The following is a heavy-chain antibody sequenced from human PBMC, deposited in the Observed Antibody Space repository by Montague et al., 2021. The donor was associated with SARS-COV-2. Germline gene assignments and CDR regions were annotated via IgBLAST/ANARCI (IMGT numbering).Heavy chain of an antibody. Sequence: SETLSLTCTVSSDSINSYYWGWIRQPPGKRLEWLGYVYSSGTTNYNPSLNSRIAISVDTSKNQFSLRLDSVTAADTAIYYCATITLRICSLHQGPIGLPPGTLLQEHLWG. J-gene: IGHJ6*01. CDR1: SDSINSYY. CDR2: VYSSGTT. CDR3: ATITLRICSLHQGPIGLPPGTLLQEHL. V-gene: IGHV4-4*08. D-gene: IGHD2-21*01.